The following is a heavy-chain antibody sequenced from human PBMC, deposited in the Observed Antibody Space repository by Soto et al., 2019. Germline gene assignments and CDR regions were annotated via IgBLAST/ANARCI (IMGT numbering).Heavy chain of an antibody. CDR3: ARPAMVAPPDAFQI. CDR2: IYYSGSR. D-gene: IGHD5-18*01. Sequence: QLQLQESGPELVKPSETLSLTCTVSGDSIRSSGHYWGWIRQPPGRGLEWIASIYYSGSRYHNPSLKSRVTISVDTSKNQFSLKLSSVTAADTAIYYCARPAMVAPPDAFQIWGQGTTVNVSA. V-gene: IGHV4-39*01. CDR1: GDSIRSSGHY. J-gene: IGHJ3*02.